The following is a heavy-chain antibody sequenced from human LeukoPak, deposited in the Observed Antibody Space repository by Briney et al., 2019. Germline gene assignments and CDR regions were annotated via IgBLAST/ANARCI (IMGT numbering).Heavy chain of an antibody. J-gene: IGHJ4*02. Sequence: GGSLRLSCAASGFTFSSYSMNWVRQAPGKGLEWVSSISSSSSYMYYADSVKGRFTISRDNAKNSLYLQMNSLRAEDTAVYYCARDDGSGIDYWGQGTLVTVSS. CDR1: GFTFSSYS. CDR2: ISSSSSYM. V-gene: IGHV3-21*01. D-gene: IGHD3-10*01. CDR3: ARDDGSGIDY.